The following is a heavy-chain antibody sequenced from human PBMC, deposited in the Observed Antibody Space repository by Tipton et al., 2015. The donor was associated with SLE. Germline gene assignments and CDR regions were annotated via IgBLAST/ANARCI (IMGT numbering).Heavy chain of an antibody. CDR3: ARGSGSSSAHYYYYYMDV. V-gene: IGHV4-61*09. D-gene: IGHD6-6*01. J-gene: IGHJ6*03. CDR2: IYTSGST. CDR1: GGSISSGSYY. Sequence: TLSLTCTVSGGSISSGSYYWSWIRQPAGKGLEWIGYIYTSGSTNYNPSLKSRVTISVDTSKNQFSLKLSSVTAADTDVYYCARGSGSSSAHYYYYYMDVWGKGTTVTVSS.